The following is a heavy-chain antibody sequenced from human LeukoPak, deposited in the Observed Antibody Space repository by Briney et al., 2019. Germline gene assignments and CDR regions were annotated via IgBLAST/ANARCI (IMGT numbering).Heavy chain of an antibody. CDR1: GGSISSSSYY. Sequence: PETLSLTCTVSGGSISSSSYYWGWIRQPPGKGLEWIGSIYYSGSTYYNPSLKSRVTISVDTSKNQFSLKLSSVTAADTAVYYCARLADCSSTSCYSPFDYWGQGTLVTVSS. D-gene: IGHD2-2*01. V-gene: IGHV4-39*01. CDR3: ARLADCSSTSCYSPFDY. J-gene: IGHJ4*02. CDR2: IYYSGST.